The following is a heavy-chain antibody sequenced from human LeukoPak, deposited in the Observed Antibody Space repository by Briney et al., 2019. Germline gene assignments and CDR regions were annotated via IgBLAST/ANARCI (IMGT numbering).Heavy chain of an antibody. J-gene: IGHJ4*02. CDR3: AKSLYTNLFGEAFDQ. V-gene: IGHV3-33*03. D-gene: IGHD3-10*02. Sequence: HPGTSLRLSCAASGFAFTSYGIHWLRQAPGKGLGWVAFIADDGSLQYYGDSVKGRFTISRDNPENTVYLEMNSLSADDTAVYFCAKSLYTNLFGEAFDQWGQGTLVTVSS. CDR2: IADDGSLQ. CDR1: GFAFTSYG.